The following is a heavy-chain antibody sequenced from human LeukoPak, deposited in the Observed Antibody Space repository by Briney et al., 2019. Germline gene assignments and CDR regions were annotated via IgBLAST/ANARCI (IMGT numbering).Heavy chain of an antibody. Sequence: GGSLRLSCAASGFTFSKYWMLWVRQAPGKGLESVSRINTDGTVTTYADSVKGRFTVSRDNADNTMFLQMNSVREEDTDVYYCATKQWLAPPPDSWGQGTPVTVSS. J-gene: IGHJ4*02. CDR2: INTDGTVT. CDR3: ATKQWLAPPPDS. CDR1: GFTFSKYW. D-gene: IGHD6-19*01. V-gene: IGHV3-74*01.